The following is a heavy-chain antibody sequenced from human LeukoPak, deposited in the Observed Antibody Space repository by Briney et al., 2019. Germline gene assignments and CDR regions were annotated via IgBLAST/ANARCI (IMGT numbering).Heavy chain of an antibody. J-gene: IGHJ4*02. Sequence: PGGSLRLSCAASGFTFSSYWMSWVRQAPGRGLEWVANIKKDGSDKFYVDSVKGRFTISRDNGKDSLYLQMNSLRVEDTAVYYCARDLEFGDENDCWGQGALVTVSS. CDR2: IKKDGSDK. CDR1: GFTFSSYW. V-gene: IGHV3-7*03. D-gene: IGHD4-17*01. CDR3: ARDLEFGDENDC.